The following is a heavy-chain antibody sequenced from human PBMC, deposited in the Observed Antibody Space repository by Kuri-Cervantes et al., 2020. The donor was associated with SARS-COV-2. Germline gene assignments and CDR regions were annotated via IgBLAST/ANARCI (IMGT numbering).Heavy chain of an antibody. J-gene: IGHJ6*03. CDR2: IYWDDDK. CDR3: AHTKGLTIFGVVTPYYYYMDV. Sequence: SGPTLVKPTQTLTLTCTFSGFSLSTSGVGVGWIRQPPGKALEWLALIYWDDDKRYSPSLKSRLTITKDTSKNQVVLTMTNMDPVDTATYYCAHTKGLTIFGVVTPYYYYMDVWGKGTTVTVSS. V-gene: IGHV2-5*02. D-gene: IGHD3-3*01. CDR1: GFSLSTSGVG.